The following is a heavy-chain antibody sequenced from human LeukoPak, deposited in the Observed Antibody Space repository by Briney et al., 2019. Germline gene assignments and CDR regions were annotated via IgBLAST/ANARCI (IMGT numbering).Heavy chain of an antibody. CDR1: GFTFSSYA. J-gene: IGHJ4*02. V-gene: IGHV3-23*01. Sequence: QAGGSLRLSCAASGFTFSSYAMSWVRQAPGKGLEWVSAISGSGGSTYYADSVKGRFTISRDNSKNTLYLQMNSLRAEDTAVYYCARDPSLDYSNSQPSYWGQGTLVTVSS. D-gene: IGHD4-11*01. CDR3: ARDPSLDYSNSQPSY. CDR2: ISGSGGST.